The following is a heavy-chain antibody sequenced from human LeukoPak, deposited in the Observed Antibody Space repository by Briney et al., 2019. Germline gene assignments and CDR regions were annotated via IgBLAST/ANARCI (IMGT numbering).Heavy chain of an antibody. CDR2: INPNSGGT. CDR3: ARDLGIAVAGGFDP. J-gene: IGHJ5*02. V-gene: IGHV1-2*02. CDR1: GYTFTGYY. Sequence: ASVKVSCKASGYTFTGYYMHWVRQAPGQGLEWMGWINPNSGGTNYAQKFQGRVTMTRDTSISTAYMELSRLRSDDTAVYNCARDLGIAVAGGFDPWGQGTLVTVSS. D-gene: IGHD6-19*01.